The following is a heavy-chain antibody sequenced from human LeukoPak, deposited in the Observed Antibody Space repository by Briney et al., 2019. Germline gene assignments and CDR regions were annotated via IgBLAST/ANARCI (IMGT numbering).Heavy chain of an antibody. CDR2: ISSSGSA. V-gene: IGHV4-4*09. D-gene: IGHD2-15*01. J-gene: IGHJ4*02. CDR3: ARRFNVGGSWAYFDF. CDR1: GASMNGYY. Sequence: SETLSLTCSVSGASMNGYYWGWIRQPPEKALEWIGYISSSGSANYNSSLRSRLTISIHTSINQFSLKLDFVTVADSAVYHCARRFNVGGSWAYFDFWGQGAPVTV.